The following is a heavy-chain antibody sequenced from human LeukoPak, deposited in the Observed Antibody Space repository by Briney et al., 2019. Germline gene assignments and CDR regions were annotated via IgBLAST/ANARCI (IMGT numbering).Heavy chain of an antibody. Sequence: TGGSLRLSCAVSGFTVSGNYMSWVRQAPGKGLEWVSLIYSGGTTYYADSVKGRFTIPRDNSKNTLYLQMNSLRAEDTAVYYCAGWPSSSWYKVAAFGIWGQGTMVTVSS. V-gene: IGHV3-53*01. D-gene: IGHD6-13*01. CDR3: AGWPSSSWYKVAAFGI. CDR2: IYSGGTT. J-gene: IGHJ3*02. CDR1: GFTVSGNY.